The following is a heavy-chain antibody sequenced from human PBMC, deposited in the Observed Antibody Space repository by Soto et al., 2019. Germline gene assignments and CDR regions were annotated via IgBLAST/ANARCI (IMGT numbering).Heavy chain of an antibody. CDR3: AKDATYDSSGYYYYFQH. V-gene: IGHV3-23*01. CDR1: GFTFSSYA. J-gene: IGHJ1*01. Sequence: EVQLLESGGGLVQPGGSLRLSCAASGFTFSSYAMSWVRQAPGKGLEWVSAISGSGGSTYYADSVKGRFIISRDNSKNTLYLQMNSLRAEDTAVYYCAKDATYDSSGYYYYFQHWGQGTLVTVSS. D-gene: IGHD3-22*01. CDR2: ISGSGGST.